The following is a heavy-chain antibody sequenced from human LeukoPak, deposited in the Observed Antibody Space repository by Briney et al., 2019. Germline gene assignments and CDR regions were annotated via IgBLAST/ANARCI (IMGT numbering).Heavy chain of an antibody. J-gene: IGHJ5*02. CDR2: INPNSGGT. CDR3: ARGQSSNYDFWSGYANWFDP. D-gene: IGHD3-3*01. V-gene: IGHV1-2*04. CDR1: GFTFTGYY. Sequence: ASVKVSCKASGFTFTGYYMHWVRQAPGQGLEWMGWINPNSGGTNYAQKFQGWITMTRDTSISTAYMELSRLRSDDTAVYYCARGQSSNYDFWSGYANWFDPWGQGTLVTVFS.